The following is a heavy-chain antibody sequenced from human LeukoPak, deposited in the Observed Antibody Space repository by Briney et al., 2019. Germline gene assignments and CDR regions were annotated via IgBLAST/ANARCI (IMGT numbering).Heavy chain of an antibody. D-gene: IGHD3-3*01. CDR2: ISEGGGNT. Sequence: GGSLRLSCAASGFTFSDYAMHWVRQAPGRGLEWVSGISEGGGNTYYADSVKGRFTISRDNSKNTLYLQMNSLRAEDTALYYCAKTISVRRYFDYWGQGTLVTVSS. CDR1: GFTFSDYA. V-gene: IGHV3-23*01. CDR3: AKTISVRRYFDY. J-gene: IGHJ4*02.